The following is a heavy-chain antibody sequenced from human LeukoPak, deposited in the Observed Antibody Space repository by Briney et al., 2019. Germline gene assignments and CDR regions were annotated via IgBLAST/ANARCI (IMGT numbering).Heavy chain of an antibody. D-gene: IGHD6-25*01. CDR1: GFTFSSYG. Sequence: GGSLRLSCAASGFTFSSYGMHWVRQAPGKGLEWVAVIWYDGSNKYYADSVKGRFTISRDNSKNTLYLQMNSLRAEDTAVYYCASEFIAAAGAHDYYYGMDVWGQGTTVTVSS. J-gene: IGHJ6*02. V-gene: IGHV3-33*01. CDR3: ASEFIAAAGAHDYYYGMDV. CDR2: IWYDGSNK.